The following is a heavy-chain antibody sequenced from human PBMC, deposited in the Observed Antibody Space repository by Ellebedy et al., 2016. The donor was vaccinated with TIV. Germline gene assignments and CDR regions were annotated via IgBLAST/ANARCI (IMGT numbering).Heavy chain of an antibody. CDR1: GGTFSSYA. D-gene: IGHD5-12*01. CDR3: ALYSGYDFWFDY. V-gene: IGHV1-69*13. Sequence: SVKVSXXASGGTFSSYAISWVRQAPGQGLEWMGGIIPIFGTANYAQKFQGRVTITADESTSTAYMELSSLRSEDTAVYYCALYSGYDFWFDYWGQGTLVTVSS. J-gene: IGHJ4*02. CDR2: IIPIFGTA.